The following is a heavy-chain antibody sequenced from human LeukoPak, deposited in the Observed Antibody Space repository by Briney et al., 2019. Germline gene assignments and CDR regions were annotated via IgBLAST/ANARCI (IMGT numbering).Heavy chain of an antibody. Sequence: GGSLRLSCAASGFTFSSYSMNWVRQAPGKGLEWVSSISSSSSYIYYADSVKGRFTISRDNAKNSLYLQMNSLRAEDTAVYYCAREEGHYYGSGNYWGQGTLVTVSS. CDR3: AREEGHYYGSGNY. CDR1: GFTFSSYS. J-gene: IGHJ4*02. CDR2: ISSSSSYI. D-gene: IGHD3-10*01. V-gene: IGHV3-21*01.